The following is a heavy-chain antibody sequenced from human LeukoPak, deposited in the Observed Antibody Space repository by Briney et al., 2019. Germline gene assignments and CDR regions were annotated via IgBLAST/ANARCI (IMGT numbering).Heavy chain of an antibody. D-gene: IGHD6-13*01. CDR3: ARGSSSWYYFDY. J-gene: IGHJ4*02. CDR2: ISSSSSYI. Sequence: GGSLRLSCAASGFTFSTYSMNWVRQAPGKGLEWVSFISSSSSYIYYADSLKGRFTISRDNAKNSLYLQMNSLRAEDTTVYYCARGSSSWYYFDYWGQGTLVTVSS. CDR1: GFTFSTYS. V-gene: IGHV3-21*01.